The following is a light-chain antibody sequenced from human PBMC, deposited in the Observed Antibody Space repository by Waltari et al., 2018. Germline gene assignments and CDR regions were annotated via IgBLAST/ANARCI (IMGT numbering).Light chain of an antibody. CDR2: GAS. CDR3: QHYSNWPPWT. Sequence: EIVMTQSPATLSVSPGERATLSCRASQSISINLAWYQHKPGQAPRLLNYGASTRATGIPSRFSGSGSGTEFTLTISSLQSEEFAVYYCQHYSNWPPWTFGQGTKVEMK. V-gene: IGKV3-15*01. CDR1: QSISIN. J-gene: IGKJ1*01.